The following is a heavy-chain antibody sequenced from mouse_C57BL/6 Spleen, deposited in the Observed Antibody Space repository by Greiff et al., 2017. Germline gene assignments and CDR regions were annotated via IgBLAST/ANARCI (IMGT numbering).Heavy chain of an antibody. CDR1: GFTFSSYG. Sequence: EVKLVESGGDLVKPGGSLKLSCAASGFTFSSYGMSWVRQTPDKRLEWVATISSGGSYTYYPDSVKGRFTISRDNAKNTLYLQMSSLKSEDTAMYYCAREGHLRLDAMDYWGQGTSVTVSS. CDR2: ISSGGSYT. V-gene: IGHV5-6*02. CDR3: AREGHLRLDAMDY. J-gene: IGHJ4*01. D-gene: IGHD3-2*02.